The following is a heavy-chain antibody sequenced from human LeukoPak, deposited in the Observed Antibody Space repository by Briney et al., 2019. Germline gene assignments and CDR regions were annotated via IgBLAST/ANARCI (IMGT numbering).Heavy chain of an antibody. D-gene: IGHD3-22*01. CDR1: SYTFTSYG. J-gene: IGHJ4*02. V-gene: IGHV1-18*01. CDR3: ARHDLTAYYYDSSGYSDFDY. Sequence: ASVKVSCKASSYTFTSYGISWVRQAPGQGLEWMGWISAYNGNTNYVQKFQGRVTMTTDTSTSTAYMELRSLRSDDTAVYYCARHDLTAYYYDSSGYSDFDYWGQGTLVTVSS. CDR2: ISAYNGNT.